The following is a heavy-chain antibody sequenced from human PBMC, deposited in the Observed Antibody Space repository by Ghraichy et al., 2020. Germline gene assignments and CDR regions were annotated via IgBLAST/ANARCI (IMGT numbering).Heavy chain of an antibody. CDR2: IIPILGIA. Sequence: SVKVSCKASGGTFSSYAISWVRQAPGQGLEWMGRIIPILGIANYAQKFQGRVTITADKSTSTAYMELSSLRSEDTAVYYCARDGSGPGREPGDYYYYYGMDVWGQGTTVTVSS. J-gene: IGHJ6*02. V-gene: IGHV1-69*04. CDR3: ARDGSGPGREPGDYYYYYGMDV. D-gene: IGHD3-10*01. CDR1: GGTFSSYA.